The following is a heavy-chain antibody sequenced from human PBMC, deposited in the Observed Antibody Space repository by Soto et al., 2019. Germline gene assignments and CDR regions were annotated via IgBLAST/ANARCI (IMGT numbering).Heavy chain of an antibody. J-gene: IGHJ4*02. V-gene: IGHV4-30-4*01. CDR2: IYSSGST. D-gene: IGHD1-26*01. CDR3: ARTIVGATLLDY. CDR1: GGSISSGDYY. Sequence: QVQLQESGPGLVKPSQTLSLTGTFSGGSISSGDYYWSWIRQPPGKGLEWIGYIYSSGSTYYNPSLKSRVTISVDTSKNQFSLKLSSVTAADTAVYYCARTIVGATLLDYWGQGTLVTVSS.